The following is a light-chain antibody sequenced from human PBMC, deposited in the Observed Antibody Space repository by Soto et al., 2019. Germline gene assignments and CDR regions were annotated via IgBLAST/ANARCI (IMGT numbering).Light chain of an antibody. Sequence: QSVLTQSPSVSAAPGQTVTISCSGTTSNIGNNYVSWYQLLPETAPKLLIYDNIKRPSGIPDRFSGSKSGTSATLVLTGLQTGDEADYYCGTWESSRNWVFGGGTKLTVL. J-gene: IGLJ3*02. CDR3: GTWESSRNWV. CDR1: TSNIGNNY. V-gene: IGLV1-51*01. CDR2: DNI.